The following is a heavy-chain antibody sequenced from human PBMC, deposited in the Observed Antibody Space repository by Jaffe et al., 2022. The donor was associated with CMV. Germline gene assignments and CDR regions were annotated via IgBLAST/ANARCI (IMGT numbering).Heavy chain of an antibody. D-gene: IGHD6-13*01. J-gene: IGHJ4*02. CDR1: GGSISSSSYY. CDR2: IYYSGST. V-gene: IGHV4-39*01. CDR3: ARNIAERGEPAHFDY. Sequence: QLQLQESGPGLVKPSETLSLTCTVSGGSISSSSYYWGWIRQPPGKGLEWIGSIYYSGSTYYNPSLKSRVTISVDTSKNQFSLKLSSVTAADTAVYYCARNIAERGEPAHFDYWGQGTLVTVSS.